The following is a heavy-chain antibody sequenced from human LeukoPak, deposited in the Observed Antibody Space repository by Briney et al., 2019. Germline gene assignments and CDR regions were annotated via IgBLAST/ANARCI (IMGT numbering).Heavy chain of an antibody. V-gene: IGHV4-4*07. D-gene: IGHD2-8*01. CDR1: GGSISSYY. J-gene: IGHJ6*03. Sequence: SETLSLTCTVSGGSISSYYWSWIRQPAGKGLEWIGRIYTSGSTNYNPSLKSRVTMSVDTSKNQFSLKLSSVTAADTAVYYCARDEGCANGVCPYYYYYYYMDVWGKGTTVTVSS. CDR2: IYTSGST. CDR3: ARDEGCANGVCPYYYYYYYMDV.